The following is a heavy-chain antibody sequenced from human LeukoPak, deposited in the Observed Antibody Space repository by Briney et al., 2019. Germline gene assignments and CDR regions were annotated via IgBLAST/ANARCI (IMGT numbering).Heavy chain of an antibody. J-gene: IGHJ5*02. V-gene: IGHV1-2*02. D-gene: IGHD5-18*01. CDR1: GYTFTGYY. CDR3: ARSLGRRGYSYGLTPGWFDP. CDR2: INPNSGGT. Sequence: GASVKVSCKASGYTFTGYYMRWVRQAPGQGLEWMGWINPNSGGTNYAQKFQGRVTMTRDTSISTAYMELSRLRSDDTAVYYCARSLGRRGYSYGLTPGWFDPWGQGTLVTVSS.